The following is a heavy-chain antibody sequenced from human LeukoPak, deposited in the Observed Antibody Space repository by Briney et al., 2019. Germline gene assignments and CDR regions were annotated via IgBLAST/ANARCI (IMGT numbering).Heavy chain of an antibody. D-gene: IGHD1-7*01. Sequence: ASVKVSCKASGYTFNTYAMNWVRQAPGQGLGWMGWINTNTGKPTSVQGFRGRFDFSLDTSVSTAYLHISSLKTEDTAVYYCARSGADNWNYEFDYWGQGTLVTVSS. CDR3: ARSGADNWNYEFDY. CDR2: INTNTGKP. V-gene: IGHV7-4-1*02. J-gene: IGHJ4*02. CDR1: GYTFNTYA.